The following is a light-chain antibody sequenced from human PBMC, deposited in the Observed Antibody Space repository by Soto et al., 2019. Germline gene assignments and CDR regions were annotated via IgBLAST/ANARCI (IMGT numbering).Light chain of an antibody. V-gene: IGKV2-24*01. CDR2: RIS. CDR3: LQVSHFPWT. J-gene: IGKJ1*01. CDR1: QSLVHSDGNTY. Sequence: DIVLTQTPLSSPVTLGQPASISCRSSQSLVHSDGNTYLSWLHQRPGQSPRLLIYRISDRFSGVPARFSGSGAGTDFTLKISRVEAEDVGIYYCLQVSHFPWTFGQGTKVEIK.